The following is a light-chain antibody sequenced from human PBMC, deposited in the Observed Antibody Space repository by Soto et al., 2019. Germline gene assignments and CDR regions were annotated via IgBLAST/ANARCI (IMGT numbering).Light chain of an antibody. Sequence: DIQMTQSPSTLPASVGDRVTITCRASQSISNWLDWYQQKPGTAPKVLIYPASNLQSGVPSRFSCSGSGTEFTRTIRRLQPDDFATYYCLQYNRYSFGQGTKVEIK. CDR2: PAS. J-gene: IGKJ1*01. CDR3: LQYNRYS. CDR1: QSISNW. V-gene: IGKV1-5*01.